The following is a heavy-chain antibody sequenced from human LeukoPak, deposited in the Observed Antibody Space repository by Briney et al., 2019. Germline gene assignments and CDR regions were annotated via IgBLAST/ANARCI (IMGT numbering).Heavy chain of an antibody. V-gene: IGHV1-8*03. CDR1: GYTFTSYD. CDR2: MNPNSGNT. CDR3: ACGIVVVPTAIIAEYFQH. J-gene: IGHJ1*01. Sequence: ASVKVSCKASGYTFTSYDINWVRQATGQGLEWMGWMNPNSGNTGYAQKFQGRVTITRNTSISTAYMELSSLRSEDTAVYYCACGIVVVPTAIIAEYFQHWGQGTLVTVSS. D-gene: IGHD2-2*02.